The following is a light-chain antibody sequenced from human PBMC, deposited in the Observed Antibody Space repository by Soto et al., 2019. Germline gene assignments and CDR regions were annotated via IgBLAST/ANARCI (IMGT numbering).Light chain of an antibody. J-gene: IGLJ2*01. V-gene: IGLV1-51*01. CDR1: SSNIGNNF. Sequence: PGQKVTISCSGSSSNIGNNFVSWYQQLPGTAPKLLIYDNNKRPSGIPDRFSGSKSGTSATLGITGLQTGDEADYYCGTWDSSLTVVIFGGGTQLTVL. CDR3: GTWDSSLTVVI. CDR2: DNN.